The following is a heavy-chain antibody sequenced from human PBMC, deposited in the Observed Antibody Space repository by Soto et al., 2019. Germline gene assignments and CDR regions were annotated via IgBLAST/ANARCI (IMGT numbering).Heavy chain of an antibody. V-gene: IGHV3-30-3*01. CDR2: MSYDGSDK. J-gene: IGHJ4*02. Sequence: QVQLVESGGGVVQPGRSLRLSCAASGFSFRSYAMHWVRQAPGKGLEWVAVMSYDGSDKDYADSVKGRFTISRDNSKNTLYLQMSRLRAEDTAVYYCASARLDTPALEYWGQGTLVTVSS. D-gene: IGHD2-2*01. CDR1: GFSFRSYA. CDR3: ASARLDTPALEY.